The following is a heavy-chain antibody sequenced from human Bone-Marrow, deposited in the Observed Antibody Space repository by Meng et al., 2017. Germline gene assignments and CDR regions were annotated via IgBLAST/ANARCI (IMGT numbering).Heavy chain of an antibody. D-gene: IGHD5-18*01. V-gene: IGHV4-39*07. CDR2: MYDSGST. CDR3: ARDMGFKPDTAMVRLYYFDY. Sequence: SETLSLTCTVSGGSTSSGSFYWGWIRQPPGKGLEWIGSMYDSGSTFYNPSLKSRVTISEDTSKNQFSLKLSSVTAADTAVYYCARDMGFKPDTAMVRLYYFDYWGQGTLVTVSS. CDR1: GGSTSSGSFY. J-gene: IGHJ4*02.